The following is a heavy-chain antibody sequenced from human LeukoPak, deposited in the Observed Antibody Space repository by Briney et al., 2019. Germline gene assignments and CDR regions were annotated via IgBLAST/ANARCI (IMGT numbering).Heavy chain of an antibody. Sequence: GGSLRLSCAASGFTFSSYSMNWVRQAPGKGLEWVSSISCSSSYIYYADSVKGRFTISRDNAKNSLYLQMNSLRAEDTAVYYCARGAVAGTFDYWGQGTLVTVSS. CDR2: ISCSSSYI. CDR1: GFTFSSYS. V-gene: IGHV3-21*01. J-gene: IGHJ4*02. D-gene: IGHD6-19*01. CDR3: ARGAVAGTFDY.